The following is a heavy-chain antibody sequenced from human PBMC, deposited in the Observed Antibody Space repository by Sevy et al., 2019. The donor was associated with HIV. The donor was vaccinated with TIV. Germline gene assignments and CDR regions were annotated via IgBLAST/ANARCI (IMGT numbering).Heavy chain of an antibody. CDR2: ISYDGNNK. CDR1: GFTFSSYA. Sequence: GGSLRLSCAASGFTFSSYAMHWVRQAPGKGLEWVAVISYDGNNKYADSVKGRFTISRDNSKNKVYLQMNSLRAEDTAVYYCARDGSSGGLFLKDYYYFGMDVWGQGTTVTVSS. V-gene: IGHV3-30*03. J-gene: IGHJ6*02. D-gene: IGHD3-16*01. CDR3: ARDGSSGGLFLKDYYYFGMDV.